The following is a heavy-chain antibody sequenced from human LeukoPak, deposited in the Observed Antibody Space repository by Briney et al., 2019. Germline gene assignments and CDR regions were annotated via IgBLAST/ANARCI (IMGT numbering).Heavy chain of an antibody. J-gene: IGHJ4*02. V-gene: IGHV3-30*01. D-gene: IGHD3-9*01. CDR3: VYDILDGKDY. Sequence: GGSLRLSCAASGFTFSSYAMHWVRQAPGKGLEWVVVISYDGSNKYYADSVKGRFTISRDNSKNTLYLQMNSLRAEDTAVYYCVYDILDGKDYRGQGTLVTVSS. CDR2: ISYDGSNK. CDR1: GFTFSSYA.